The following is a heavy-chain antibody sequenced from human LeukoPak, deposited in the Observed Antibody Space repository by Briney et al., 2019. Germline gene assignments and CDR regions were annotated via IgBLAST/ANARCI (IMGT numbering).Heavy chain of an antibody. Sequence: PGGSLRLSCAASGFTFSSYAMHWVRQAPGKGLGWVSRINSDGSSTSYADSVKGRFTISRDNAKNTLYLQMNSLRAEDTAVYYCARDRPYDSSGYYGYWGQGTLVTVSS. D-gene: IGHD3-22*01. CDR1: GFTFSSYA. J-gene: IGHJ4*02. V-gene: IGHV3-74*01. CDR3: ARDRPYDSSGYYGY. CDR2: INSDGSST.